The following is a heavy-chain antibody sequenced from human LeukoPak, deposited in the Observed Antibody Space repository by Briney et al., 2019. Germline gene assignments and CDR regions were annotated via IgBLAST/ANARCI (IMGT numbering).Heavy chain of an antibody. Sequence: SETLSLTCAVSGYSISSGYYWGWIRQPPGKGLEWIGSIYHSGSTYYNPSLKSRVTISVDTSKNQFSLELSSVTAADTAVYYCARLTTTIFLNWFDPWGQGTLVTVSS. CDR1: GYSISSGYY. CDR3: ARLTTTIFLNWFDP. CDR2: IYHSGST. D-gene: IGHD3-3*01. J-gene: IGHJ5*02. V-gene: IGHV4-38-2*01.